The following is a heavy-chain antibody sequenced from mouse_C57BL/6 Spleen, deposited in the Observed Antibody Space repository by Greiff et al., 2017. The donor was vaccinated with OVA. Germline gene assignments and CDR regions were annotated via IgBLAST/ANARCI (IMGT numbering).Heavy chain of an antibody. V-gene: IGHV1-52*01. CDR3: ARYYSNYWYFEV. CDR1: GYTFTSYW. J-gene: IGHJ1*03. Sequence: QVQLQQPGAELVRPGSSVKLSCKASGYTFTSYWMHWVKQRPIQGLEWIGNIDPSDSETHYNQKFKDKATLTVDKSSSTAYMQLSSLTSEDSAVYYCARYYSNYWYFEVWGTGTTVTVSS. CDR2: IDPSDSET. D-gene: IGHD2-5*01.